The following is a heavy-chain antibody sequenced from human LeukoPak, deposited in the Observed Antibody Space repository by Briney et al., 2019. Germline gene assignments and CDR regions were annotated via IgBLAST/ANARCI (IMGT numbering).Heavy chain of an antibody. J-gene: IGHJ4*02. CDR1: GGSISNYY. D-gene: IGHD6-19*01. CDR3: ARENYSSGWYGIIDY. Sequence: SETLSLTCTVSGGSISNYYWSWIRQPPGKGLEWIGYIYYSGNTNYNPSPKNRVTISVDTSKSQFSLKLSSVTAADTAVYYCARENYSSGWYGIIDYWGQGTLVTVSS. CDR2: IYYSGNT. V-gene: IGHV4-59*01.